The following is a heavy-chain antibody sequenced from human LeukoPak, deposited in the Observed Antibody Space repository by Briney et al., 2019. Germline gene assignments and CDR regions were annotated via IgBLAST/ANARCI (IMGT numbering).Heavy chain of an antibody. CDR3: AGSAAGLTKFDY. V-gene: IGHV4-39*07. CDR2: IYYSGST. CDR1: GGPISSNTYY. D-gene: IGHD6-13*01. J-gene: IGHJ4*02. Sequence: SETLSLTYTISGGPISSNTYYWGWIRQPPGKGLEWIGSIYYSGSTFYNPSLKSRVTISVDTSKNQFSLRLSSVTAADTAVYYCAGSAAGLTKFDYWGQGALVTVSS.